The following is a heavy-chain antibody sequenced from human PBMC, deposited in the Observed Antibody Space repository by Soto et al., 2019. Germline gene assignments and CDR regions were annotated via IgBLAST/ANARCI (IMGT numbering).Heavy chain of an antibody. CDR2: IIPIFSKT. V-gene: IGHV1-69*01. D-gene: IGHD2-15*01. Sequence: QVQLVQSGAEVKEPGTSVKVSCKASGGTFSTSSFVWVRQGPGQGLEWMGGIIPIFSKTNVAQKFQGRVTFTADESTRTAYMELSSLRSEDTAIYYCARDVVRSSGGGSWGQGTLVTVSS. CDR3: ARDVVRSSGGGS. CDR1: GGTFSTSS. J-gene: IGHJ5*02.